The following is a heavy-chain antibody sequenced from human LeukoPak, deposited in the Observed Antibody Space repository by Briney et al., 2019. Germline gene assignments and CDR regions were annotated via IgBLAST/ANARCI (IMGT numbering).Heavy chain of an antibody. Sequence: ASVKVSCKASGGTFSKYTISWVRQRPGQGLEWMGGIIPIFGTANYAQKFQGRVTITADESTSTAYMELSSLRSEDTAVYYCAREGYSKCDYWGQGTLVTVSS. CDR2: IIPIFGTA. CDR3: AREGYSKCDY. J-gene: IGHJ4*02. D-gene: IGHD6-13*01. CDR1: GGTFSKYT. V-gene: IGHV1-69*13.